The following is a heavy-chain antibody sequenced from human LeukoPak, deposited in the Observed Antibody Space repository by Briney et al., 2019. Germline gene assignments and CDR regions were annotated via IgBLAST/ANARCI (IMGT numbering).Heavy chain of an antibody. CDR1: GGSISSYY. Sequence: SETLSLTCTVSGGSISSYYWSWIRQPAPKGLEWIGRIYTSESANYNPSLKSRVTMSVDTSKNHFSLTLLSVLAAETAVYYCAGTIVGVPAAIRSDAFDIWGQGTMVAVSS. CDR3: AGTIVGVPAAIRSDAFDI. D-gene: IGHD2-2*02. J-gene: IGHJ3*02. CDR2: IYTSESA. V-gene: IGHV4-4*07.